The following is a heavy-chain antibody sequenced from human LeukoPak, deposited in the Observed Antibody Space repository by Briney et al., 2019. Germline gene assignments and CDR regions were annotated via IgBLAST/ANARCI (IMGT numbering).Heavy chain of an antibody. CDR1: GGSISSYY. Sequence: KTSETLSLTCTVSGGSISSYYWSWIRQPAGKGLEWIGRIYTSGSTNYNPSLKSRVTMSVDTSKNQFSLKLSSVTAADTAVYYCARDLGDYYDFWSGSDYWGQGTLVTVSS. V-gene: IGHV4-4*07. CDR2: IYTSGST. J-gene: IGHJ4*02. CDR3: ARDLGDYYDFWSGSDY. D-gene: IGHD3-3*01.